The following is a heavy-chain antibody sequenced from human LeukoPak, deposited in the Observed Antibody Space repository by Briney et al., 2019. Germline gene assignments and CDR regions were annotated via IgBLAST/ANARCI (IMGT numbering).Heavy chain of an antibody. CDR3: TTSRSGWYYFDY. D-gene: IGHD6-19*01. Sequence: GGSLRLSCAASGFTFSNAWMSWVRQAPGKGLEWVGRIKSKTDGGTTDYAAPAKGRFTISRDDSKNTLYLQMNSLKTEDTAVYYCTTSRSGWYYFDYWGQGTLVTVSS. CDR2: IKSKTDGGTT. V-gene: IGHV3-15*01. CDR1: GFTFSNAW. J-gene: IGHJ4*02.